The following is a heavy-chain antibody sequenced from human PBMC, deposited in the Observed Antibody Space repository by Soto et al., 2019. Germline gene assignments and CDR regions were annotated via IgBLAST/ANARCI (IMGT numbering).Heavy chain of an antibody. CDR2: INAYNGKT. V-gene: IGHV1-18*01. D-gene: IGHD3-16*01. CDR1: GYSFRRYG. Sequence: ASVKVSCKASGYSFRRYGIVWARQAPRHGLEWMGWINAYNGKTNYAQNLQGRLTLTTDTSTTTAYMELRSLSSNDTAIYYCAMVDVYVTPSPQDVWGQGTTVTVSS. CDR3: AMVDVYVTPSPQDV. J-gene: IGHJ6*02.